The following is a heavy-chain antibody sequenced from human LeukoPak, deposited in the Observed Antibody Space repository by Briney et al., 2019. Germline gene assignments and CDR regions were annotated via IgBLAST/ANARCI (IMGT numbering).Heavy chain of an antibody. J-gene: IGHJ4*02. V-gene: IGHV4-59*01. CDR3: ASGRPLGFDY. D-gene: IGHD1-26*01. CDR2: IYYSGTT. Sequence: SETLSLTCTVSGDSISSYYWTWIRQPPGKGLEWIGYIYYSGTTNYNPSLKSRATISLDTSKNQFSLKLSSVTAADTAVYYCASGRPLGFDYWGQGTLVTVSS. CDR1: GDSISSYY.